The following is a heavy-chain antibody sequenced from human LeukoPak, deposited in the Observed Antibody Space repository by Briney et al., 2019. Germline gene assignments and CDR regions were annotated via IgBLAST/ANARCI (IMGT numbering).Heavy chain of an antibody. Sequence: ASVKVSCKASGYTFTSYYMHWVRQAPGQGLEWMGRIIPILGIANYAQKFQGRVTITADKSTSTAYMELSSLRSEDTAVYYCARVMTTVITDAFDIWGQGTMVTVSS. J-gene: IGHJ3*02. CDR1: GYTFTSYY. V-gene: IGHV1-69*04. CDR3: ARVMTTVITDAFDI. D-gene: IGHD4-23*01. CDR2: IIPILGIA.